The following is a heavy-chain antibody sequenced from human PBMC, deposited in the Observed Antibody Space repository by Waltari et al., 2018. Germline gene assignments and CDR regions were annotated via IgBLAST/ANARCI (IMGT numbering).Heavy chain of an antibody. CDR2: IIPFLDVT. CDR1: GRTFSNYA. Sequence: QVQLVQSEAEVKKPGSSVKVYCRASGRTFSNYAINWVRLAPGQGLEWMGRIIPFLDVTKYAGNFQGRVTFTADQSTGTAFMELSSLRSDDTAVYYCARGREPGLVVLPADVWGQGTTVTVAS. J-gene: IGHJ6*02. CDR3: ARGREPGLVVLPADV. V-gene: IGHV1-69*09. D-gene: IGHD2-2*01.